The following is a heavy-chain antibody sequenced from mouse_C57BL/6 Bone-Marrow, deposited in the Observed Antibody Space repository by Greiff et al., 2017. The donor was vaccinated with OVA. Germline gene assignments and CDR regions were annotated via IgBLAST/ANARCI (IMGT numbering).Heavy chain of an antibody. CDR1: GFTFSNYW. Sequence: EVQLVESGGGLVQPGGSMKLSCVASGFTFSNYWMNWVRQSPEKGLEWVAQIRLKSDNYATHYAESVKGRFTISRDDSKSSVYLQMNNVRAEDTAMYYCTGDYANPYYYAMDYWGKGTSVTVSS. V-gene: IGHV6-3*01. CDR2: IRLKSDNYAT. D-gene: IGHD2-1*01. J-gene: IGHJ4*01. CDR3: TGDYANPYYYAMDY.